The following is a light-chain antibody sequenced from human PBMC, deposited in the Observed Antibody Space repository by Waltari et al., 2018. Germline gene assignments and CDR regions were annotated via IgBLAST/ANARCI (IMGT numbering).Light chain of an antibody. V-gene: IGLV2-11*01. CDR3: CSYAGSPYV. Sequence: QSALTQPRSVSGSPGQSVTISCTGTSDDVRGFAYVSWYQQHPGKAPKVIIYDVTKRPSGVPHRFSGSKSGNTASLTISGLQAEDDADYYCCSYAGSPYVFGTGTKVTVL. CDR1: SDDVRGFAY. J-gene: IGLJ1*01. CDR2: DVT.